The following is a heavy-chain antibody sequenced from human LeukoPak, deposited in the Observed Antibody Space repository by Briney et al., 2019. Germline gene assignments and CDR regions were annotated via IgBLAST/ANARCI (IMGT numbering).Heavy chain of an antibody. CDR1: GYTFTDYY. D-gene: IGHD3-10*01. J-gene: IGHJ3*02. CDR2: VDPEDGET. Sequence: ASVKVSCKVSGYTFTDYYMHWVQQAPGNGLEWMGLVDPEDGETIYAEKFQGRVTITADTSTDTAYMELSSLRSEDTAVYYCATSRITMVRGVSGAFDIWGQGTMVTVSS. V-gene: IGHV1-69-2*01. CDR3: ATSRITMVRGVSGAFDI.